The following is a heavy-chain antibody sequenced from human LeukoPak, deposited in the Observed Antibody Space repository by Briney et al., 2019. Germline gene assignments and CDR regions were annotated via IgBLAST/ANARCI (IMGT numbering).Heavy chain of an antibody. Sequence: SVKVSCKASGGTFSNYAISWVRQAPGQGLEWMGGIIPIFGTANYAQKFQGRVTITADESTSTAYMELSSLGSEDTAVYYCARAMDCSGGSCYAQHYYYGMDVWGQGTTVTVSS. CDR3: ARAMDCSGGSCYAQHYYYGMDV. V-gene: IGHV1-69*13. D-gene: IGHD2-15*01. CDR2: IIPIFGTA. J-gene: IGHJ6*02. CDR1: GGTFSNYA.